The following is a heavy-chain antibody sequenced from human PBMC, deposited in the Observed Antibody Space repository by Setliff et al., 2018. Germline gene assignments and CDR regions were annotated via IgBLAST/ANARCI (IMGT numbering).Heavy chain of an antibody. CDR2: FFYSGDT. J-gene: IGHJ4*02. D-gene: IGHD3-10*01. V-gene: IGHV4-59*02. CDR1: GASVRSHY. CDR3: ARDRTYYGSGTYTRYFDY. Sequence: SETLSLTCTVSGASVRSHYWSWIRQSPEKGLEWIGFFFYSGDTKSNPSLKSRVTMSVVTSKNQFSLKLNSVTAADTAVYYCARDRTYYGSGTYTRYFDYWGQGTLVTVSS.